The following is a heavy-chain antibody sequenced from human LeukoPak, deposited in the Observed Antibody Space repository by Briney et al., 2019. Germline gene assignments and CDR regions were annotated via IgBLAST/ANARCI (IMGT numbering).Heavy chain of an antibody. J-gene: IGHJ5*02. D-gene: IGHD6-13*01. CDR3: TRDGTSSSWVSYNWFDL. V-gene: IGHV3-74*01. Sequence: GGSLRLSCAASGFTFSSYWMHWVRQVPGKGLVWVSRINSDGTSTGYADSVKGRFTISRDNAKNTMHLQMHSLRAEDTAVYYCTRDGTSSSWVSYNWFDLWGQGTLVTVSS. CDR1: GFTFSSYW. CDR2: INSDGTST.